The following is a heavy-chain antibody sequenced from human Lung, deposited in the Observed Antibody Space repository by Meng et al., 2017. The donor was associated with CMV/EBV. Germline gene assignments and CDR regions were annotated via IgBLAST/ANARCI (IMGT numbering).Heavy chain of an antibody. CDR2: ISYDRSNK. CDR3: VKEPTYSDIWSGEHTHYGMDV. CDR1: GFTFSSYA. J-gene: IGHJ6*02. Sequence: SCAASGFTFSSYAMHWVRQAPGTGLEWVAVISYDRSNKNYVDSVKGRFTISRDNSKNTLFLQMNSLRPEDTAVYYCVKEPTYSDIWSGEHTHYGMDVWGQGTXVTVSS. D-gene: IGHD3-3*01. V-gene: IGHV3-30*18.